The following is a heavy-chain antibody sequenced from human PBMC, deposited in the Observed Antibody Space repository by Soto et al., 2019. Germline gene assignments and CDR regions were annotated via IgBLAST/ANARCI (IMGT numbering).Heavy chain of an antibody. CDR1: GDSITSSGYL. Sequence: QLQLQESGPGLVKPSETLSLMCTVSGDSITSSGYLWGWIRQPPGKGLEWIGSIHYRGSTYYIPSLKSQVTINVDTSRNQFSLKLSSVTAADTAVYYCARPRSINRHDAFDIWGQGTMVTVSS. CDR2: IHYRGST. CDR3: ARPRSINRHDAFDI. V-gene: IGHV4-39*01. J-gene: IGHJ3*02. D-gene: IGHD2-21*01.